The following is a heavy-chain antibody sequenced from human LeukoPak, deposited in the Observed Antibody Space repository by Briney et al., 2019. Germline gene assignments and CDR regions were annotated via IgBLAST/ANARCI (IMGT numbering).Heavy chain of an antibody. CDR3: TRPLRGKRWLQSTSSEGFDC. J-gene: IGHJ4*02. CDR1: GFTFSGSA. V-gene: IGHV3-73*01. D-gene: IGHD5-24*01. CDR2: IRSKANSYAT. Sequence: GGSLRLSCAASGFTFSGSAMHWVRQASGKGLEWVGRIRSKANSYATAYAASVKGRFTISRGDSKNTAYLQMNSLKTEDTAVYYCTRPLRGKRWLQSTSSEGFDCWGQGTLVTVSS.